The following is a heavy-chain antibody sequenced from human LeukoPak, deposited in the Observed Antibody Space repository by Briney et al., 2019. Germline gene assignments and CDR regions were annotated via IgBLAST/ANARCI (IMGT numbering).Heavy chain of an antibody. D-gene: IGHD3-22*01. J-gene: IGHJ6*03. CDR1: GFTFSNAW. V-gene: IGHV3-15*01. Sequence: GGSLRLSCAASGFTFSNAWMSWVRQAPGKGLEWVGRIKSKTDGGTTDYAAPVKGRFTISRDDSKNTLYLQMNSLKTEDTAVYYCTSNRHYYDSSGPTYYYYYMDVWGKGTTVTISS. CDR3: TSNRHYYDSSGPTYYYYYMDV. CDR2: IKSKTDGGTT.